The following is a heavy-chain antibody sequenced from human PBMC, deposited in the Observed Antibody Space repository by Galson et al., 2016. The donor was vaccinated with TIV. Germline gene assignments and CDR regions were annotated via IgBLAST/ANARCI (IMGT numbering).Heavy chain of an antibody. CDR3: GTVGSSSGSPLPSSSYFGVDV. D-gene: IGHD1-26*01. Sequence: SVKVSCKVSGYTFTELSMHWVRQVPGKGLEWMGGFDPEEGETIYAEMFQGRVTMTEDTSTDTAYMELSSLRSEDTAVYYCGTVGSSSGSPLPSSSYFGVDVWGQGTTVTVSS. J-gene: IGHJ6*02. CDR1: GYTFTELS. V-gene: IGHV1-24*01. CDR2: FDPEEGET.